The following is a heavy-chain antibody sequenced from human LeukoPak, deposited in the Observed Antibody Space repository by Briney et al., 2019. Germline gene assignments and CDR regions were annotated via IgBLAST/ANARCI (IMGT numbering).Heavy chain of an antibody. J-gene: IGHJ4*02. Sequence: GASVKVSCKASGYTFTSYYMHWVRQAPGQGLEWMGIINPSVVATTYTQKFQGRVTMTRDMSTSTVYIDLSSLRSEDTPVYYCARLEPSLRESTFDYWGQGTLVTVSS. CDR1: GYTFTSYY. CDR2: INPSVVAT. D-gene: IGHD3-3*01. CDR3: ARLEPSLRESTFDY. V-gene: IGHV1-46*01.